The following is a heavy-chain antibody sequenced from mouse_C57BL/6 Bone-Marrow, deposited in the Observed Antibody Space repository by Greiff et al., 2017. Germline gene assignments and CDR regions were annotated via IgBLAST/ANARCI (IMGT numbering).Heavy chain of an antibody. D-gene: IGHD3-3*01. J-gene: IGHJ3*01. CDR2: IYPRSGTT. V-gene: IGHV1-81*01. CDR3: ARQGPAWLAY. CDR1: GYTFTSYG. Sequence: VKLMESGAELARPGASVKLSCKASGYTFTSYGISWVKQRTGQGFEWIGEIYPRSGTTYYTEKVKGKATLTADKSSSTAYMELRSRTSEDSAVYFCARQGPAWLAYWGQGTLVTVSA.